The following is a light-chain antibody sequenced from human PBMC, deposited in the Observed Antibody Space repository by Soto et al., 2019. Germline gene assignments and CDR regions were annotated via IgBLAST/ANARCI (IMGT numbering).Light chain of an antibody. V-gene: IGLV1-40*01. Sequence: QSVLTQPPSVSGAPGQRVTISCTGSSSNIGAGYNVHWYQQVPGTAPKLLIYGDSNRPSGVPDQFSGSKSGTSASLAITGLQAEDEADYYCQSYDSSLSGWLFGGGTKVTVL. CDR3: QSYDSSLSGWL. CDR1: SSNIGAGYN. J-gene: IGLJ3*02. CDR2: GDS.